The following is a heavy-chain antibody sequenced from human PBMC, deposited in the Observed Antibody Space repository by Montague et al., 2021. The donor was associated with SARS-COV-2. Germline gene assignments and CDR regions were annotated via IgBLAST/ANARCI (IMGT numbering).Heavy chain of an antibody. J-gene: IGHJ6*02. CDR3: ARAGSGRYSFYYYYGMDV. V-gene: IGHV4-59*08. CDR2: IYYGGST. CDR1: GGSISSYY. Sequence: SETLSLTCTVSGGSISSYYWSWIRQPPGKGLEWIGYIYYGGSTNYNPSLKSRVTISVDTSKNQFSLKLSSVTAADTAVYYCARAGSGRYSFYYYYGMDVWGQGTTVTVSS. D-gene: IGHD3-10*01.